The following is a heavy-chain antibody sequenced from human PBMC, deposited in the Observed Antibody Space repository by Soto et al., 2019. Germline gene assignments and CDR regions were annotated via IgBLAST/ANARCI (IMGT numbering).Heavy chain of an antibody. CDR2: ISSSSSYI. Sequence: GGSLRLSCAASGFTFSSYSMNWVRQAPGKGLEWVSSISSSSSYIYYADSVKGRFTISRDNAKNSLYLQMNSLRAEDTAVYYCARDEGYCSSTSCYPPTVYYYYYMDVWGKGTTVTVSS. CDR3: ARDEGYCSSTSCYPPTVYYYYYMDV. CDR1: GFTFSSYS. V-gene: IGHV3-21*01. J-gene: IGHJ6*03. D-gene: IGHD2-2*01.